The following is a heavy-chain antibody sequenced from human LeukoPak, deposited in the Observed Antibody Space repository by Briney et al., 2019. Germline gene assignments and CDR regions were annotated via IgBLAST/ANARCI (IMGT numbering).Heavy chain of an antibody. V-gene: IGHV4-30-4*08. CDR3: ARDREEVGAKEYYYYYMDV. D-gene: IGHD1-26*01. CDR1: GGSISSGDYY. CDR2: IYYSGST. Sequence: SETLSLTCTVSGGSISSGDYYWSWIRQPPGKGLEWIGYIYYSGSTYYNPSLKSRVTISVDTSKNQFSLKLSSVTAADTAVYYCARDREEVGAKEYYYYYMDVWGKGTTVTVSS. J-gene: IGHJ6*03.